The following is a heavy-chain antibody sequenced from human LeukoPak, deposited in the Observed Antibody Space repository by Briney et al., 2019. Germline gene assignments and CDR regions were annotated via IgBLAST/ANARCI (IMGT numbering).Heavy chain of an antibody. CDR1: GSSFSDYW. V-gene: IGHV5-51*01. CDR2: IYPGDSET. CDR3: ARGRGYCSSSRCYDFDY. Sequence: GASLQISCTGSGSSFSDYWIAWVRPVPGKGLERMGIIYPGDSETTYSPFFQGQVTISADRSITTTYLPWSSLKASDTAMYYCARGRGYCSSSRCYDFDYWGQGTLVTVSS. D-gene: IGHD2-2*01. J-gene: IGHJ4*02.